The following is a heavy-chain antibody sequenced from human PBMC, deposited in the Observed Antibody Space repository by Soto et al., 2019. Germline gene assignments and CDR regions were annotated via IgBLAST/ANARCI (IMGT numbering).Heavy chain of an antibody. CDR2: IIPILGIA. D-gene: IGHD3-10*01. CDR3: AIRGSMVRGVITSFDY. V-gene: IGHV1-69*02. J-gene: IGHJ4*02. CDR1: GGTFSSYT. Sequence: QVQLVQSGAEVKKPGSSVKVSCKASGGTFSSYTISWVRQAPGQGLEWMGRIIPILGIANYAQKVQGRVTITADKSTSTAYMELSSLRSEDTAVYYCAIRGSMVRGVITSFDYWGQGTLVTVSS.